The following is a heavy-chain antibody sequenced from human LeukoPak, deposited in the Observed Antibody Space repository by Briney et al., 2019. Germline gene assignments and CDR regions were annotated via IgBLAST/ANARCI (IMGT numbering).Heavy chain of an antibody. CDR1: GGSISSSSYY. Sequence: SETLSLTCTVSGGSISSSSYYWGWIRQPPGTGLEWIGSIYYSGSTYYNPSLKSRVTISVDTSKNQFPLKLSSVTAADAAVYYCARWRRMGSSPRFDYWGQGTLVTVSS. J-gene: IGHJ4*02. CDR3: ARWRRMGSSPRFDY. D-gene: IGHD6-6*01. CDR2: IYYSGST. V-gene: IGHV4-39*06.